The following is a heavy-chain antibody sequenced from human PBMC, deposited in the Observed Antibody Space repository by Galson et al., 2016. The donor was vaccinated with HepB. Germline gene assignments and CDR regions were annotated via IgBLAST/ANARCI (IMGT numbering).Heavy chain of an antibody. CDR2: INPGGGNS. CDR1: GYTFTNYY. CDR3: ARLSGEWLSHYYFDD. Sequence: SVKVSCKASGYTFTNYYIHWVRQAPGRGLEWMGIINPGGGNSNAAQKFQGRLTMTRDTSTNTVHMELSSLRSEEDKALYYCARLSGEWLSHYYFDDWGQGTLVTVSS. D-gene: IGHD3-3*01. J-gene: IGHJ4*02. V-gene: IGHV1-46*01.